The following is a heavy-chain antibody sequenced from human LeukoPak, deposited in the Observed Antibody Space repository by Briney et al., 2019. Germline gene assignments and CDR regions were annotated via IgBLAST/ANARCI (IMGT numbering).Heavy chain of an antibody. CDR3: ARAMRSGYDY. J-gene: IGHJ4*02. D-gene: IGHD5-12*01. CDR1: GFTFSSYG. CDR2: ISSRSDSV. Sequence: GGSLRLSCAASGFTFSSYGMNWVRQAPGKRLEWVSYISSRSDSVYYADSVKGRFTISRDNAENSLYLQMNSRRDEDTAVYYCARAMRSGYDYWGQGTLVTVSS. V-gene: IGHV3-48*02.